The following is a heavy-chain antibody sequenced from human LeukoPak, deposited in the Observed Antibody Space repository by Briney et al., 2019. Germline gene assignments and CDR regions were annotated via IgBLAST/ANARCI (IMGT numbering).Heavy chain of an antibody. CDR2: ISGSGGST. Sequence: GGSLRLSCAASGFTFSSYAMSLVRQAPGKGLEWVSAISGSGGSTYYADSVKGRFTISRDNSKNTLYLQMNSLRAEDTAVYYCAKGPHYDILTGYYRSSFDYWGQGTLVTVSS. J-gene: IGHJ4*02. CDR1: GFTFSSYA. D-gene: IGHD3-9*01. CDR3: AKGPHYDILTGYYRSSFDY. V-gene: IGHV3-23*01.